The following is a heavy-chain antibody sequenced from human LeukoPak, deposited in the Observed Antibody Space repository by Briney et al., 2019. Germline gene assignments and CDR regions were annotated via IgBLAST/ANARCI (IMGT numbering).Heavy chain of an antibody. D-gene: IGHD6-19*01. CDR3: ARQGSWWLVRRGAFDI. CDR2: IKQDGSEK. J-gene: IGHJ3*02. CDR1: GFTFSSYW. Sequence: GGSLRLSCAASGFTFSSYWMSWVRQAPGKGLEWVANIKQDGSEKYYVDSVKGRFTISRDNAKNSLYLQMNSLRAEDTAVYYCARQGSWWLVRRGAFDIWGQGTMVTVSS. V-gene: IGHV3-7*01.